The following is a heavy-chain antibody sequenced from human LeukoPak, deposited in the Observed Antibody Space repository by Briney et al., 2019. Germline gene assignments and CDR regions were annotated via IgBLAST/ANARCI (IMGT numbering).Heavy chain of an antibody. D-gene: IGHD3-22*01. V-gene: IGHV4-59*01. J-gene: IGHJ4*02. Sequence: SETLSLTCTVSGGSISTYYWSWIRQPPGKGLEWIGYVYYSGSTNYNPSLKSRVTISVDTSKNQFSLKLSSVTAVDTAVYYCASMFYYDSNGYRYYFDYWGQGTLVTVSS. CDR1: GGSISTYY. CDR2: VYYSGST. CDR3: ASMFYYDSNGYRYYFDY.